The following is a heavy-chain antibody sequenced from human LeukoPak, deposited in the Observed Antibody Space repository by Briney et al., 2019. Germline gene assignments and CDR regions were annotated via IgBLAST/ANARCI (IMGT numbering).Heavy chain of an antibody. CDR3: ARAEGRYYDSRGFDY. CDR2: ISAYNGNT. V-gene: IGHV1-18*01. Sequence: ASVKVSCKASGYTFTSYGISWVRQAPGQGLEWMGWISAYNGNTNYAQKLQGRVTMTTDTSTSTAYMELRSLRSEDTAVYYCARAEGRYYDSRGFDYWGQGTLVTVSS. J-gene: IGHJ4*02. D-gene: IGHD3-22*01. CDR1: GYTFTSYG.